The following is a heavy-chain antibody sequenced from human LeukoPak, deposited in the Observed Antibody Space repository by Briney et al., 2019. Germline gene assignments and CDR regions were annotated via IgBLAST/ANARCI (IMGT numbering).Heavy chain of an antibody. CDR1: GFPFSTIW. CDR3: TTGNSLGRDGNYFFDF. Sequence: AGGSLRLSCAASGFPFSTIWMNWVRQAPGKGLEWVGRIKSKTEGGTMDYAAPVKGRFTISRDDSKNTLYLQMNSLKPEDTAVYYCTTGNSLGRDGNYFFDFWGPGTLVTVSS. J-gene: IGHJ4*02. V-gene: IGHV3-15*01. D-gene: IGHD1-7*01. CDR2: IKSKTEGGTM.